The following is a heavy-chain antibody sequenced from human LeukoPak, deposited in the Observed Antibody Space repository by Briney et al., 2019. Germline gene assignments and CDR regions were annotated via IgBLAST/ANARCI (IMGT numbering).Heavy chain of an antibody. J-gene: IGHJ6*03. CDR3: ARATAYGDYDYYYYYMDV. CDR1: GGSISSYY. Sequence: KASETLSLTCTVSGGSISSYYWSWIRQPPGKGLEWIGYICYSGSTNYNPSLKSRVTISVDTSKNQFSLKLSSVTAADTAVYYCARATAYGDYDYYYYYMDVWGKGTTVTVSS. D-gene: IGHD4-17*01. V-gene: IGHV4-59*01. CDR2: ICYSGST.